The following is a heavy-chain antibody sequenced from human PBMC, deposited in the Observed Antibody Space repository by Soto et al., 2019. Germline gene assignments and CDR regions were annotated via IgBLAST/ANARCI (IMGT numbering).Heavy chain of an antibody. Sequence: GASVKVSCKVSGYTLTELSMHWVRQAPGKGLEWMGGFDPEDGETIYAQKFQGRVTMTEDTSTGTAYMELRSLRSDDTAVYYCARGFGPHQNDFDYWGQGTLVTVSS. CDR1: GYTLTELS. V-gene: IGHV1-24*01. D-gene: IGHD2-2*01. CDR3: ARGFGPHQNDFDY. J-gene: IGHJ4*02. CDR2: FDPEDGET.